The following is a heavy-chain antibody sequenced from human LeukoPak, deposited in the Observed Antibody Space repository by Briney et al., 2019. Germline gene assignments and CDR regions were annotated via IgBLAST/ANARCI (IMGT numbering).Heavy chain of an antibody. V-gene: IGHV3-30*02. J-gene: IGHJ4*02. CDR1: GFTFSSYG. Sequence: GGSLRLSCAASGFTFSSYGMHWVRQAPGKGLEWVAFIRYDGSNKYYADSVKGRFTISRDNSKNTLYLQMNSLRAEDTAVYYCSHYYDSSGSPVFGCWGQGTLVTVSS. CDR3: SHYYDSSGSPVFGC. CDR2: IRYDGSNK. D-gene: IGHD3-22*01.